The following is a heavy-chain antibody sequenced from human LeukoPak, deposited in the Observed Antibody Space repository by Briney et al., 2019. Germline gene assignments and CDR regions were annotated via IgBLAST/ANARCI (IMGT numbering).Heavy chain of an antibody. J-gene: IGHJ4*02. D-gene: IGHD2-21*01. CDR1: GFTFSTYG. CDR3: ASNSNRAGGY. V-gene: IGHV3-48*04. CDR2: ISGNNGNI. Sequence: GGSLRLSCAASGFTFSTYGMNWVRQAPGKGLEWVSYISGNNGNICYADSVKGRFTISRDNAKNSLYLQMNSLRAEDTAVYYCASNSNRAGGYWGQGTLVTVSS.